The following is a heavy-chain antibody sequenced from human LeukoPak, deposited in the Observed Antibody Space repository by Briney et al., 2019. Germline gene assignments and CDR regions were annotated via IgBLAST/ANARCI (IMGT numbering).Heavy chain of an antibody. CDR1: GSTVKSNY. CDR3: ARETDGYNLY. CDR2: IYSGGDT. D-gene: IGHD5-24*01. Sequence: PGGSLRLSCVVSGSTVKSNYMSWARQAPGKGLEWVSVIYSGGDTYYADSVKGRFTISRDKSKNTLYLEMNNLRPEDTAVYYYARETDGYNLYWGQGTLVTVSS. V-gene: IGHV3-66*02. J-gene: IGHJ4*02.